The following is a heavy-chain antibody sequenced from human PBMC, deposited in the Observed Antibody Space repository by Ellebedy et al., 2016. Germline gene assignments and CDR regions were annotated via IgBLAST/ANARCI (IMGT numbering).Heavy chain of an antibody. J-gene: IGHJ3*02. CDR2: IIPILGIA. Sequence: ASVKVSCKASGGTFSSYAISWVRQAPGQGLEWMGRIIPILGIANYAQKFQGRVTITADKSTSTAYMELSSLRSEDTAVYYCASPPGQRTDAFDIWGQGTMVTVSS. CDR1: GGTFSSYA. V-gene: IGHV1-69*04. D-gene: IGHD6-25*01. CDR3: ASPPGQRTDAFDI.